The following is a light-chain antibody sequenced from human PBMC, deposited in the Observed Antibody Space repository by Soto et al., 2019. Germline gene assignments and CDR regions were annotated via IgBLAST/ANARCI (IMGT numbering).Light chain of an antibody. CDR3: MQGTHWPWT. Sequence: DVVMTQSPLSLPVTLGQPASISCRSSQSLVYSDGNTYLNWFQQRPGHSPRRLIYKVSNRYSGVPERFSGSGSGTDFTLKISRVEAEDVGVYYCMQGTHWPWTFGQGTKVEIK. CDR1: QSLVYSDGNTY. V-gene: IGKV2-30*01. CDR2: KVS. J-gene: IGKJ1*01.